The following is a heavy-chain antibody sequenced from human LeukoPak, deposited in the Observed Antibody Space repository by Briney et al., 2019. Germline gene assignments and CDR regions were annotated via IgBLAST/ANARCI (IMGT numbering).Heavy chain of an antibody. Sequence: GASVKVSCKASGYIFTSYGISWVRQAPGQGLGWMGGISTHNGNTDYAQKLQGRVTMTTDTSTSTAYMELRSLRSDDTAVYYCARVAESGWFFQNWGQGTLVTVSS. CDR3: ARVAESGWFFQN. CDR1: GYIFTSYG. J-gene: IGHJ1*01. CDR2: ISTHNGNT. V-gene: IGHV1-18*01. D-gene: IGHD2-15*01.